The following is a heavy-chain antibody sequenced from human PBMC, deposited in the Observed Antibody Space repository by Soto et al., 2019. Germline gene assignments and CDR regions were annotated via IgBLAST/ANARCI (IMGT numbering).Heavy chain of an antibody. CDR3: IRDYGEAGSTNAFDI. CDR2: INSDGSGA. J-gene: IGHJ3*02. Sequence: GGSLRLSCAASGFTFSSFWMHWVRQAPGKGLVWVSRINSDGSGASYADFVEGRFTISRDKAKNTVYFQMNSLREEDTAVYYCIRDYGEAGSTNAFDIWGQGTMVTVSS. V-gene: IGHV3-74*01. CDR1: GFTFSSFW. D-gene: IGHD3-10*01.